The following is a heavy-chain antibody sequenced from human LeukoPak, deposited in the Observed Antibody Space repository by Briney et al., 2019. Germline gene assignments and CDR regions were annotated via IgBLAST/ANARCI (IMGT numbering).Heavy chain of an antibody. V-gene: IGHV4-39*01. CDR2: IYYTGST. CDR1: GGSVSSSRYY. J-gene: IGHJ4*02. D-gene: IGHD3-9*01. CDR3: ARHKSFDYLSPIDS. Sequence: SETLSLTCPVSGGSVSSSRYYWGWIRQPPGKGLEWIGSIYYTGSTYYKSSLKSRVTISVDASKNQISLKLSSVTAADTAVYFSARHKSFDYLSPIDSWGQGTLVTVSS.